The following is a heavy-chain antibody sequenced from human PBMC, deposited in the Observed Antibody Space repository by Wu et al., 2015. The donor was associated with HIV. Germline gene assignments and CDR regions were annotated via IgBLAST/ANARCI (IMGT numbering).Heavy chain of an antibody. D-gene: IGHD3-10*01. V-gene: IGHV1-69*13. CDR3: ARGQTPLDLLLLLET. Sequence: QVQLVQSGAEVKKPGSSVKVSCKTSGGSFNNYAINWVRQAPGQGLEWMGRIIPMYGTPNYAQNFQGRVTISADESTRTAYMELSSLRSEDTAVYFCARGQTPLDLLLLLETWGQGTVVTVSS. CDR1: GGSFNNYA. J-gene: IGHJ3*01. CDR2: IIPMYGTP.